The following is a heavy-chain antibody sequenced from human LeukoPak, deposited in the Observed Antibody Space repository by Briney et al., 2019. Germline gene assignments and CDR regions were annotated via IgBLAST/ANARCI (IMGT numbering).Heavy chain of an antibody. V-gene: IGHV4-61*02. CDR3: ARECLYCSSTSPDY. J-gene: IGHJ4*02. D-gene: IGHD2-2*01. Sequence: SQTLSLTCTVSGGSISSGSYYWSWIRQPAGKGLEWIGRIYTSGSTNYNPSLKSRVTISVDTSKNQFSLKLSSVTAADTAVYYCARECLYCSSTSPDYWGQGTLVTVSS. CDR1: GGSISSGSYY. CDR2: IYTSGST.